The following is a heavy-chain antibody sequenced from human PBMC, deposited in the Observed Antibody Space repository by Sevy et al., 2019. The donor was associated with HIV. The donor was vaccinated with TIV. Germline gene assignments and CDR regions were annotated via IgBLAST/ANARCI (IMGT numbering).Heavy chain of an antibody. CDR3: ARSSFYYDNSGFYPFDF. Sequence: GESLKISCKGSGYNFSGYWVGWVRQMPGKGLEWMGIIYPTDSHIIYSPSLQGQVTISVDKSITTAYLQWRSLKTSDTAMYYCARSSFYYDNSGFYPFDFWDQGTLFTVSS. CDR1: GYNFSGYW. D-gene: IGHD3-22*01. CDR2: IYPTDSHI. J-gene: IGHJ4*02. V-gene: IGHV5-51*01.